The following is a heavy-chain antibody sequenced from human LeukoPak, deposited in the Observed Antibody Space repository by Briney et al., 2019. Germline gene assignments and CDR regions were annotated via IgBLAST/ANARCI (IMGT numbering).Heavy chain of an antibody. V-gene: IGHV4-30-2*01. CDR2: ISHTGDT. J-gene: IGHJ4*02. D-gene: IGHD3-16*01. Sequence: SETLSLTCAVSGGSISSSDYSWSWIRQPPGKGLEWIGFISHTGDTYYNPSLKSRVTISVDRSKNQFSLKLSSVTAADTAVYYCARVQRVGSYGYYFDYWGQGALVTVSS. CDR3: ARVQRVGSYGYYFDY. CDR1: GGSISSSDYS.